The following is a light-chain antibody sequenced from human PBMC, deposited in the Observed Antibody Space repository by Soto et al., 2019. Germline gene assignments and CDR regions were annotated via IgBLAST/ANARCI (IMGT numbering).Light chain of an antibody. CDR2: AAS. V-gene: IGKV3-20*01. CDR1: QSVSSSY. Sequence: EIVLTQSPGSLSSSAGERATLSCRASQSVSSSYVAWYQQKPGQAPRLLIYAASSRATGIPDRFSGSGSGTDFTLTISRLEPEDFAVYYCQQYGSSFRTFGLGTNVEMK. J-gene: IGKJ1*01. CDR3: QQYGSSFRT.